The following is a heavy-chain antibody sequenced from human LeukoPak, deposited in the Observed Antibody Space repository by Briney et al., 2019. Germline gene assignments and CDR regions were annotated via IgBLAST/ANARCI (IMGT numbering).Heavy chain of an antibody. CDR2: IKQDGSEK. J-gene: IGHJ4*02. CDR1: GFTLSSYW. V-gene: IGHV3-7*01. Sequence: GGSLRLSYAASGFTLSSYWMSWVRQAPGKGLEWVANIKQDGSEKYYVDSVKGRFTISRDNAKNSLYLQMNSLRAEDTAVYYCARSLRYFDWLHTSYYFDYWGQGTLVTVSS. D-gene: IGHD3-9*01. CDR3: ARSLRYFDWLHTSYYFDY.